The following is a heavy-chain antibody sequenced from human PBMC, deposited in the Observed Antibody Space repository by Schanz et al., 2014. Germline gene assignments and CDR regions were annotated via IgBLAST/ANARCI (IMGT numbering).Heavy chain of an antibody. V-gene: IGHV3-23*01. CDR3: TKYRGYYRVSGSYRELEY. CDR2: INTGVNT. D-gene: IGHD3-10*01. Sequence: EVQLLESGGGLVEPGGSLRLSCAASGFSFSSYAMGWVRQARGKGLEWVSAINTGVNTYYADSVRGRFTMSRNNSKNTLYLQMNRLRAGDAAVYCWTKYRGYYRVSGSYRELEYWGQGTLVTVSS. J-gene: IGHJ4*02. CDR1: GFSFSSYA.